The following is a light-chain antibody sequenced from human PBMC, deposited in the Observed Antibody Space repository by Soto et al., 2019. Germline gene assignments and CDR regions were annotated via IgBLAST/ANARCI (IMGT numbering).Light chain of an antibody. V-gene: IGLV3-21*02. J-gene: IGLJ1*01. Sequence: SYELTQPPSVSVAPGQTARITCGGNNIETKSVHWYRQRPGQAPVLVVYDDTDRPSGIPERFSGSNSGNTATLTISRVEAGDEADYYCQVWDNTSDHYVFGTGTQLTVL. CDR2: DDT. CDR3: QVWDNTSDHYV. CDR1: NIETKS.